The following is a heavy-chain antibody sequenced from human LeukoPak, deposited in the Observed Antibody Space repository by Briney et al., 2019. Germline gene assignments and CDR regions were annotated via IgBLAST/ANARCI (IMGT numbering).Heavy chain of an antibody. D-gene: IGHD5-12*01. CDR2: IIPIFGTA. V-gene: IGHV1-69*05. CDR3: ARDSVATPLGASSMDY. J-gene: IGHJ4*02. Sequence: ASVKVSCKASGGTFSSYAISWVRQAPGQGLEWMGVIIPIFGTANYAQKFQGRVTITTDESTSTAYMELSSLRSEDTAVYYCARDSVATPLGASSMDYWGQGTLVTVSS. CDR1: GGTFSSYA.